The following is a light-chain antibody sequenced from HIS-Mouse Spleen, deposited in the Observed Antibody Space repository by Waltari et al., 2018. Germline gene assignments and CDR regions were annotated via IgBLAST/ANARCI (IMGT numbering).Light chain of an antibody. CDR1: SSYVGRYNL. CDR2: EGS. V-gene: IGLV2-23*01. Sequence: QSALTQPASVSGSPGQSITISCTGTSSYVGRYNLVSWYQQHPGKAPKLMIYEGSKRPSGVSNRFSGSKSGNTASLTISGLQAEDVADYYCCSYAGSSTVVFGGGTKLTVL. J-gene: IGLJ2*01. CDR3: CSYAGSSTVV.